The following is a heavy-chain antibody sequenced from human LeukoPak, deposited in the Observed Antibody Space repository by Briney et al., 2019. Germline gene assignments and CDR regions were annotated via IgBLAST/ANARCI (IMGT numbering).Heavy chain of an antibody. J-gene: IGHJ4*02. V-gene: IGHV1-2*02. CDR1: GYTFTGYY. D-gene: IGHD4-17*01. CDR3: ARDSKKDYGDYVHLDY. Sequence: ASVKVSCKASGYTFTGYYMHWVRQDPGQGLEWMGWINPNSGGTNYAQKFQGRVTMTRDTSISTAYMELSRLRSDDTAVYYCARDSKKDYGDYVHLDYWGQGTLVTVSS. CDR2: INPNSGGT.